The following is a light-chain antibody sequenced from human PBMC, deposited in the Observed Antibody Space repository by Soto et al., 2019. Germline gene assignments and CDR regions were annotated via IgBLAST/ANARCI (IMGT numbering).Light chain of an antibody. CDR3: MQALNSKYT. CDR2: LGS. Sequence: EIVMTQSPVSLPVTPGEPASISCRSSQSLLHSNGNNYLDWYLQKPGQSPQLLIHLGSQQASGVTERFSGSGSDTDFTRKIRRVEPEDVGVYYCMQALNSKYTFGQGVKVDIK. V-gene: IGKV2-28*01. J-gene: IGKJ2*01. CDR1: QSLLHSNGNNY.